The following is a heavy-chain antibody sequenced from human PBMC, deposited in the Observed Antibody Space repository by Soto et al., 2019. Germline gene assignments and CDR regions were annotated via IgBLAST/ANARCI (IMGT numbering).Heavy chain of an antibody. CDR1: GFTFSDYY. CDR3: ARDRVEYYYYGMDV. V-gene: IGHV3-11*01. Sequence: PGGSLRLSCAASGFTFSDYYMSWIRQAPGKGLEWVSYISSSGSTIHYADSVKGRFTISRDNAKNSLYLQMNSLRAEDTAVYYCARDRVEYYYYGMDVWGQGTTVTVSS. J-gene: IGHJ6*02. CDR2: ISSSGSTI. D-gene: IGHD2-15*01.